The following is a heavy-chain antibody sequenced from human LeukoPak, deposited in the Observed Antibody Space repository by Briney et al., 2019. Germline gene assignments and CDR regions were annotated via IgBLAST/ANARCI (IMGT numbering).Heavy chain of an antibody. CDR1: GSTFSSYS. V-gene: IGHV3-21*01. Sequence: GGSLRLSCAASGSTFSSYSMNWVRQAPGKGLEWVSSISSSSSYIYYADSVKGRFTISRDNAKNSLYLQMNSLRAEDTAVYYCARSTVVYDSSRGDAFDIWGQGTMVTVSS. CDR2: ISSSSSYI. J-gene: IGHJ3*02. CDR3: ARSTVVYDSSRGDAFDI. D-gene: IGHD3-22*01.